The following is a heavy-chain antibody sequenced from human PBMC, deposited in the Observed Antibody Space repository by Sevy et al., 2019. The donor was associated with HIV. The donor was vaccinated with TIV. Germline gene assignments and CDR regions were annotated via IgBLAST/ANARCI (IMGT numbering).Heavy chain of an antibody. CDR2: ISYDGSNK. V-gene: IGHV3-30*18. CDR1: GFTFSSYG. D-gene: IGHD3-16*02. Sequence: GGSLRLSCAASGFTFSSYGMHWVRQAPGKGLEWVAVISYDGSNKYYADSVKGRFTISRDNSKNTLYLQMNSLRAEDTALYYCAKASPEDYDYVWGSYRYSPHYWGQGTLVTVSS. CDR3: AKASPEDYDYVWGSYRYSPHY. J-gene: IGHJ4*02.